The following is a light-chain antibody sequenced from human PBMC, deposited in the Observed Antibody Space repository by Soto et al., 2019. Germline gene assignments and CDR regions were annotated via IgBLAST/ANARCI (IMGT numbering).Light chain of an antibody. CDR1: SSNIGSHT. CDR2: NTY. J-gene: IGLJ3*02. CDR3: AAWDDSLNGVV. V-gene: IGLV1-44*01. Sequence: QPVLTQPPSASGTPGQRVTISCSGSSSNIGSHTVNWYQQLPGTAPRLLIYNTYYRPSGVPDRFSGSKSGTSASLATSGLQSEDEADYYCAAWDDSLNGVVFGGGTKLTVL.